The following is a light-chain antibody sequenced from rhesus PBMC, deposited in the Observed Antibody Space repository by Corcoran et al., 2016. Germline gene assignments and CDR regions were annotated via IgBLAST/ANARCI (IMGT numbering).Light chain of an antibody. J-gene: IGKJ2*01. Sequence: DIVMTQSPAFVSVTPGEKVTITCQASEGISNYLHWYQQKPDQAPTLFIQYASQSISGVPSRFTGSGSGTEFTCTISSLEVEDAATYYCQQGNKHPYSFGQGTKVEIK. CDR2: YAS. CDR1: EGISNY. CDR3: QQGNKHPYS. V-gene: IGKV6-47*02.